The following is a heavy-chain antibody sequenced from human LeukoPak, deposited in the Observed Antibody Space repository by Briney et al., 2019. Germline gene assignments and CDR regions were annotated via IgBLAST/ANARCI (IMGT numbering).Heavy chain of an antibody. CDR3: TRVVEYYDILTGSPKGDNYFDS. D-gene: IGHD3-9*01. J-gene: IGHJ4*02. V-gene: IGHV6-1*01. CDR2: TYYRSKWYS. Sequence: SQTLSLTCAISGDSVSSNRAAWNWIRQSPSRGLEWLGRTYYRSKWYSDYAVSVKARITIIPGTSKNHFSLHLDSVTPEDTAVYFCTRVVEYYDILTGSPKGDNYFDSWGQGTLVTVSS. CDR1: GDSVSSNRAA.